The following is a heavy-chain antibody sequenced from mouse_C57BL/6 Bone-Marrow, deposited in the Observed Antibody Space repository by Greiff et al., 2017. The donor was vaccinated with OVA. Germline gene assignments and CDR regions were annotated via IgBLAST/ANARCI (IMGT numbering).Heavy chain of an antibody. CDR1: GYTFTDYY. D-gene: IGHD4-1*01. Sequence: QVQLQQSGAEQVRPGASVKLSCKASGYTFTDYYINWVKQRPGQGLEWIARIYPGSGNTYYNEKFKGKATLTAEKSSSTAYMQLSSLTSEDSAVYFCARNWDPPFAYWGQGTLVTVSA. CDR3: ARNWDPPFAY. J-gene: IGHJ3*01. V-gene: IGHV1-76*01. CDR2: IYPGSGNT.